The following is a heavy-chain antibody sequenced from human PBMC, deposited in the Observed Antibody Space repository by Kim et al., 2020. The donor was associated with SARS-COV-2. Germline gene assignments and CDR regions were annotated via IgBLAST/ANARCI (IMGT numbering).Heavy chain of an antibody. D-gene: IGHD3-16*01. CDR3: ARGGKLVHFDS. CDR1: GGSISGHF. J-gene: IGHJ4*02. Sequence: SETLSLTCTVSGGSISGHFWSWIRQSPGKGLQWIGYIYYSGNTNYNPSLKSRVTLSVDTSKNQFSLNLSSVTAADAAVYYCARGGKLVHFDSWGQGTLVT. CDR2: IYYSGNT. V-gene: IGHV4-59*11.